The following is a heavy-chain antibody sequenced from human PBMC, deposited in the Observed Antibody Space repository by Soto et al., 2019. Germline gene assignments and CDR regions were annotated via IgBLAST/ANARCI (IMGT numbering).Heavy chain of an antibody. D-gene: IGHD3-22*01. Sequence: QVQLVQSGSEVKEPGASVKVSCKAAGYIFTRHGISWVRQAPGQGLEWMGWISADNGDTNYAQEFQGRVTMTTDTATSTGYMDLRSRRSDGTDIYYSATALSYDDSSGRAAPGNDAFTFWGQGTMVTVSS. CDR2: ISADNGDT. V-gene: IGHV1-18*01. J-gene: IGHJ3*01. CDR3: ATALSYDDSSGRAAPGNDAFTF. CDR1: GYIFTRHG.